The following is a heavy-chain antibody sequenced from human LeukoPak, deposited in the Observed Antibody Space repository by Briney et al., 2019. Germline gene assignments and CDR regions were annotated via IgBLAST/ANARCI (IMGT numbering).Heavy chain of an antibody. V-gene: IGHV4-4*07. D-gene: IGHD6-13*01. CDR2: IYTSGSTNY. Sequence: PSETLSLTCTVSGGSISIYFWSWIRQPAGKGLEWIGRIYTSGSTNYNYNPSLKSRVTMSVDTSKNQFSLKLSSVTAADTAVYYCARVGYGLAGIDYWGQGTLVTVSS. CDR1: GGSISIYF. CDR3: ARVGYGLAGIDY. J-gene: IGHJ4*02.